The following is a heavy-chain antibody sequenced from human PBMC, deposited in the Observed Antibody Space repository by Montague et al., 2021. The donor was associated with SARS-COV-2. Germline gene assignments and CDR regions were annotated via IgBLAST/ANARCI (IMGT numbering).Heavy chain of an antibody. D-gene: IGHD3-10*01. J-gene: IGHJ4*02. V-gene: IGHV3-30-3*01. CDR2: ISYDGSNK. CDR3: ARSLLWFGEPPGY. CDR1: GFTFSSYA. Sequence: SLRLSCAASGFTFSSYAMHWVRQAPGKGLEWVAVISYDGSNKYYADSAKGRFTISRDNSKNTLYLQMNSLRAEDTAVYYCARSLLWFGEPPGYWGQGTLVTVSS.